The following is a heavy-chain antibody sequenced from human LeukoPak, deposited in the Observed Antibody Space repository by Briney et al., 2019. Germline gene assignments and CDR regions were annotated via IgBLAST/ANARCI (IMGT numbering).Heavy chain of an antibody. J-gene: IGHJ6*02. V-gene: IGHV3-7*01. CDR3: ARAFRMVPYYYYGMYV. D-gene: IGHD3-10*01. CDR2: IKQDGSAK. CDR1: GCTFSSYW. Sequence: QPGGSLRLSCAASGCTFSSYWMSWVRQAPGKGLEWVANIKQDGSAKYYVDSVKGRFTISRDNADNSLYLQKNSLRAEDTAVYYCARAFRMVPYYYYGMYVWGQGTTVTVSS.